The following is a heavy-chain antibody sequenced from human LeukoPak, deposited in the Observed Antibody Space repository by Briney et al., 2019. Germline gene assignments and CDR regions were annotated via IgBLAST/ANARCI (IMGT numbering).Heavy chain of an antibody. Sequence: ASVKVSCKASGYTFTGYYMHWVRQAPGQGLEWMGWINPNSGGTNYAQKFQGRVTMTRDTSISTAYMELSRLRSDDTAVYYCASLPRGIVVAPFDYWGQGPLVTVSS. V-gene: IGHV1-2*02. CDR2: INPNSGGT. J-gene: IGHJ4*02. CDR3: ASLPRGIVVAPFDY. CDR1: GYTFTGYY. D-gene: IGHD3-22*01.